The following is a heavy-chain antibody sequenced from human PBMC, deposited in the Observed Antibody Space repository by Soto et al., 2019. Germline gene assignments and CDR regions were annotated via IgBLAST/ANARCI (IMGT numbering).Heavy chain of an antibody. Sequence: ASVKVSCKASGYTFSIYYMDWVRQAPGQGLEWMGMINPSGGNTTYAQKFQGRVTRTRDTSPSTVYMELSSLRSEDTAVYYCARQDSNLDYWGQGTLVTVSS. J-gene: IGHJ4*02. V-gene: IGHV1-46*01. CDR1: GYTFSIYY. CDR3: ARQDSNLDY. D-gene: IGHD4-4*01. CDR2: INPSGGNT.